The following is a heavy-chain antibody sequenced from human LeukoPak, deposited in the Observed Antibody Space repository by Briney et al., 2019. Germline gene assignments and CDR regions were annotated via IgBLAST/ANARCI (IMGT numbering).Heavy chain of an antibody. CDR1: GGSISTTSYY. CDR2: IYYSGST. D-gene: IGHD3-3*01. V-gene: IGHV4-39*01. J-gene: IGHJ4*02. Sequence: SETLSLTCTVSGGSISTTSYYWGWIRQPPGKGLEWIGNIYYSGSTFYNPSFKSRVTISVDTSKNQFSLKVNSMTAADTAVYFCTRRTWGGPHYFDYWGQGTLVTVSS. CDR3: TRRTWGGPHYFDY.